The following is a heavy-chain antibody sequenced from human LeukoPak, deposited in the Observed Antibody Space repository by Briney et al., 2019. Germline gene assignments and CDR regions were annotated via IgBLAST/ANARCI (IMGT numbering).Heavy chain of an antibody. CDR1: RFTLSTYD. CDR3: ARGDCSGGSCSSMDV. D-gene: IGHD2-15*01. CDR2: INPAGDT. V-gene: IGHV3-13*04. Sequence: VGSLRLSCAASRFTLSTYDMHWVREATQKSVECVSGINPAGDTYYPGSVKGRFTSSREDAKYSFFLQMNSLRVRDKAVYYCARGDCSGGSCSSMDVWGQGTTVTVSS. J-gene: IGHJ6*02.